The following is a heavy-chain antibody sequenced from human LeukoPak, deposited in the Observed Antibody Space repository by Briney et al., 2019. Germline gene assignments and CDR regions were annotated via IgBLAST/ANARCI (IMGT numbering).Heavy chain of an antibody. CDR1: GFTFSSYG. CDR3: AKRSYPYFDY. CDR2: ISGSGGST. V-gene: IGHV3-23*01. D-gene: IGHD1-26*01. Sequence: GGSLRLSCAASGFTFSSYGMHWVRQAPGKGLEGVSAISGSGGSTYYADSVKGRFTISRDNSKNTLYLQMNSLRAEDTAVYYCAKRSYPYFDYWGQGTLVTVSS. J-gene: IGHJ4*02.